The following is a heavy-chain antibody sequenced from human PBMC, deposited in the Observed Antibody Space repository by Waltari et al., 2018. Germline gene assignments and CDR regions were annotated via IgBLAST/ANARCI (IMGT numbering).Heavy chain of an antibody. D-gene: IGHD6-13*01. CDR1: GFTFSSYA. Sequence: EVQLLESGGGLVQPGGSLRLSCAASGFTFSSYAMSWVRQAPGKGLEWVSVIYSGGSTYYADSVKGRFTISRDNSKNTLYLQMNSLRAEDTAVYYCAKDIGIAAAATSFDYWGQGTLVTVSS. CDR3: AKDIGIAAAATSFDY. V-gene: IGHV3-23*03. CDR2: IYSGGST. J-gene: IGHJ4*02.